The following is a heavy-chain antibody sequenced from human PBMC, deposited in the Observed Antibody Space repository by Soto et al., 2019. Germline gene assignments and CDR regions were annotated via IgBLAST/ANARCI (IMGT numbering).Heavy chain of an antibody. CDR1: GYTFTSYD. CDR2: MTPNSGNT. D-gene: IGHD6-13*01. Sequence: QVQLVQSGAEVKKPGASVKVSCKASGYTFTSYDINWVRQAPGQGLEWMGWMTPNSGNTGYAQKFQGRVTMTRNTSLSTAYMELSRLGSEDTAVYYRGRWVIAAADYYYGLDVWGQGTTVTVSS. V-gene: IGHV1-8*01. CDR3: GRWVIAAADYYYGLDV. J-gene: IGHJ6*02.